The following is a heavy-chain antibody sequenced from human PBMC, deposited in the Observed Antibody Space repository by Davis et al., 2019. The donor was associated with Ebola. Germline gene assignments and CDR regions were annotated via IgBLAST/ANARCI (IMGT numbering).Heavy chain of an antibody. J-gene: IGHJ4*02. D-gene: IGHD6-19*01. CDR3: ARGSGYSSGWLDY. CDR1: GFTFSSYS. V-gene: IGHV3-21*01. Sequence: PGGSLRLSCAASGFTFSSYSMNWVRQAPGKGLEWVSSISSSSSYIYYADSVKGRFTISRDNAKNSLYLQMNSLRAEDTAVYYCARGSGYSSGWLDYWGQGTLVTVSS. CDR2: ISSSSSYI.